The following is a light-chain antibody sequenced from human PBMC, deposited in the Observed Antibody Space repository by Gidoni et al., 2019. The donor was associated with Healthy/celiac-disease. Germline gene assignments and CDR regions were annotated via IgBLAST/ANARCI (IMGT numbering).Light chain of an antibody. CDR1: SSNIGSNY. Sequence: QSVLTQPPSASGTPGQRVTISCSGSSSNIGSNYVYCYQQLPGTAPKLLIYSNNQRPSGVPDRFSGSKSGTSASLAISGLRSEDEADYYCAAWDDSLSGPVFGGGTKLTVL. J-gene: IGLJ3*02. V-gene: IGLV1-47*02. CDR2: SNN. CDR3: AAWDDSLSGPV.